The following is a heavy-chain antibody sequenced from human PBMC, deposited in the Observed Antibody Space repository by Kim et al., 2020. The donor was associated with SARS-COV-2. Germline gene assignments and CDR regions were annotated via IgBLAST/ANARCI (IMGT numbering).Heavy chain of an antibody. V-gene: IGHV4-59*01. Sequence: YNPSLKRRVTISVDTSKNQLSLSLTSVTAADTALYYCARYGSVTYRRFDYWGQGTLVTVSS. J-gene: IGHJ4*02. CDR3: ARYGSVTYRRFDY. D-gene: IGHD3-10*01.